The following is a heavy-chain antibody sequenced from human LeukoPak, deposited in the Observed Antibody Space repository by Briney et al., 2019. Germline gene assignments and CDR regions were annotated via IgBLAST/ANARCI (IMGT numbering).Heavy chain of an antibody. CDR1: GFTFSSYG. J-gene: IGHJ4*02. V-gene: IGHV3-33*06. Sequence: LRLSCAASGFTFSSYGMHWVRQAPGKGLEWVAVIWYDGSNKYYADSVKGRFTISRDNSKNTLYLQMNSLRAEDTAVYYCAKDTGRASSWYSVDRGTFDYWGQGTLVTVSS. CDR2: IWYDGSNK. D-gene: IGHD6-13*01. CDR3: AKDTGRASSWYSVDRGTFDY.